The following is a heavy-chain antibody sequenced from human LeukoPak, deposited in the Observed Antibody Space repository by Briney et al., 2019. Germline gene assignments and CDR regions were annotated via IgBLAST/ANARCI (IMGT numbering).Heavy chain of an antibody. CDR2: IRYDGSNK. D-gene: IGHD1-26*01. CDR1: GFTFSSYG. J-gene: IGHJ4*02. V-gene: IGHV3-30*02. CDR3: AKDAWEVGATSEIDY. Sequence: PGGSLRLSXAASGFTFSSYGMHWVRQAPGKGLEWVAFIRYDGSNKYYADSVKGRFTISRDNSKNKVYLQMNSLRAEDTAVYYCAKDAWEVGATSEIDYWGQGTLVTVSS.